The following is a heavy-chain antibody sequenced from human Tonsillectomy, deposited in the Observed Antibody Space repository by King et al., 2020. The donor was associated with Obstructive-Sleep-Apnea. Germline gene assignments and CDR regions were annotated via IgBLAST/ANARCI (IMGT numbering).Heavy chain of an antibody. CDR1: GFSLSTSGVG. CDR3: AHFAGYSSGWYLFDY. J-gene: IGHJ4*02. V-gene: IGHV2-5*02. CDR2: IYWDDDK. Sequence: TLKESGPTLVKPTQTLTLTCTFSGFSLSTSGVGVGWIRQPPGKALEWLALIYWDDDKRYSPSLKNRLTITKDTSKNQVVLTMTNMDPVDTATYYCAHFAGYSSGWYLFDYWGQGTLVTVSS. D-gene: IGHD6-19*01.